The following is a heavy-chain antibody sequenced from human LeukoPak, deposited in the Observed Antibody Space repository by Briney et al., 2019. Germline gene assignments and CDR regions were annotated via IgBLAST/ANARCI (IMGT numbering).Heavy chain of an antibody. D-gene: IGHD3-10*01. CDR2: IYSSGFT. V-gene: IGHV3-66*01. CDR3: AEGWFENH. Sequence: GRSLRLSCAASGLTVNNHYMTWVRQAPGKGLDFVSRIYSSGFTYFADSVKGRFTIARDESKNTLFLQMNSLRADDTALYYCAEGWFENHWGQGTLVTVSS. CDR1: GLTVNNHY. J-gene: IGHJ5*02.